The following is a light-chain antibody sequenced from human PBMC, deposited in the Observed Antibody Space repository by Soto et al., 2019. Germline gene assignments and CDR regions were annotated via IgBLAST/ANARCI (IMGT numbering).Light chain of an antibody. J-gene: IGKJ1*01. CDR1: QSISTW. CDR3: QQHNGYSERM. V-gene: IGKV1-5*01. CDR2: GAS. Sequence: DIQMTQSPSTLSASEGDRVTITCRASQSISTWLAWYQQKPGKARKLLIYGASSLASGVPSRFSGSGSVTEFTLTISSLQPDDFATYYCQQHNGYSERMFGQGTKVDIK.